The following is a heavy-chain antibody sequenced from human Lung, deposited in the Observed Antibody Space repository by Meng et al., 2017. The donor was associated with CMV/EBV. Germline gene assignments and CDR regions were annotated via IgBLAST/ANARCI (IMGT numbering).Heavy chain of an antibody. D-gene: IGHD4-23*01. V-gene: IGHV3-7*01. CDR1: GFTFSSYW. CDR2: IKQDGSEK. J-gene: IGHJ4*02. CDR3: ARDRKLGGNFAETFDY. Sequence: GESLKISCAASGFTFSSYWMSWVRQAPGKGLEWVANIKQDGSEKYYVDSVKGRFTISRDNAKNSLYLQMNSLRAEDTAVYYCARDRKLGGNFAETFDYWGQGTLVTVSS.